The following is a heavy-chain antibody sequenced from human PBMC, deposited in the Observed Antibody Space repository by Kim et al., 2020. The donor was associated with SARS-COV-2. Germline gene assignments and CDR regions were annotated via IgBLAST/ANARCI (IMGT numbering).Heavy chain of an antibody. J-gene: IGHJ4*02. D-gene: IGHD6-13*01. CDR3: ARGRGIAAAGRDY. Sequence: YNPSLKSRVTISVDTSKNQFSLKLSSVTAADTAVYYCARGRGIAAAGRDYWGQGTLVTVSS. V-gene: IGHV4-34*01.